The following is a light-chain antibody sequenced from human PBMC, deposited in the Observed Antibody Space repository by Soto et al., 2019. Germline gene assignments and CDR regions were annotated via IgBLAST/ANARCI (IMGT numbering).Light chain of an antibody. CDR3: QQRYSTPFT. V-gene: IGKV1-39*01. CDR2: AAS. J-gene: IGKJ2*01. Sequence: DIQMTQSPSSLSASVGDRVTITCRASQSISIYLNWYQQKPGKAPKLLIYAASSWHSGVPSRFSGSGSGTDFTLTISSLQPEDFATYYCQQRYSTPFTFGQGTKLEIK. CDR1: QSISIY.